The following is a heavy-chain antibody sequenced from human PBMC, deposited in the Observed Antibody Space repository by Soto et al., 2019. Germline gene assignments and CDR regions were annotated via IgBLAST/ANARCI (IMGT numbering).Heavy chain of an antibody. CDR3: XXXXXXXSSGYYYVDXGGX. Sequence: EVQLVESGGGLVKPGGSLRLSCAASGFTFSSYSMNWVRQAPGKGLEWVSSISSSSSYIYYADSVKGRFTISRDNAKNSLYLQMNSLRAEDXAXYXXXXXXXXXSSGYYYVDXGGXWGQGTLVT. D-gene: IGHD3-22*01. V-gene: IGHV3-21*01. J-gene: IGHJ4*02. CDR2: ISSSSSYI. CDR1: GFTFSSYS.